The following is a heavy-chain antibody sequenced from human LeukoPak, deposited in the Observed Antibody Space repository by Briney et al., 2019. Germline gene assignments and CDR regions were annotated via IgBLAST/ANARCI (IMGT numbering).Heavy chain of an antibody. Sequence: SVKVSCKASGGTFSSYAISWVRQAPGQGLEWMGGIIPIFGTANYAQKFQGRVTITADESTSTAYMELSSLRSEDTAVYYCARDRGLGYCSIGSCWDYYGMDVWGQGATVTVSS. D-gene: IGHD2-15*01. CDR1: GGTFSSYA. CDR3: ARDRGLGYCSIGSCWDYYGMDV. V-gene: IGHV1-69*13. J-gene: IGHJ6*02. CDR2: IIPIFGTA.